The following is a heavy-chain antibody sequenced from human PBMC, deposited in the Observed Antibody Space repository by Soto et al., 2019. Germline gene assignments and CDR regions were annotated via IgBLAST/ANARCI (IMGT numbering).Heavy chain of an antibody. J-gene: IGHJ4*02. V-gene: IGHV1-69*02. D-gene: IGHD3-10*01. CDR3: ARGRFGELLPRVGY. Sequence: QVQLVQSGAEVKKPGSSVKVSCKASAGPFSSYTISWVRQAPGQGLEWMGRIIPILGIANYAQKFQGRVTITADKSTSTAYMELSSLRSEDTAVYYCARGRFGELLPRVGYWGQGTLVTVSS. CDR2: IIPILGIA. CDR1: AGPFSSYT.